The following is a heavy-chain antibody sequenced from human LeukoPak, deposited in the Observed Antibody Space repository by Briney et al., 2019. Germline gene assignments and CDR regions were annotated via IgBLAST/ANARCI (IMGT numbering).Heavy chain of an antibody. CDR1: GYTFTGYY. J-gene: IGHJ5*02. CDR3: ARPLVVPAAWFDP. CDR2: INPNSGGT. D-gene: IGHD2-2*01. Sequence: GASVKVSCKASGYTFTGYYMHWVRQAPGQGLEWRGWINPNSGGTNYAQKFQGRVTMTRDTSISTAFMELSRLRSDDTAVYYWARPLVVPAAWFDPWGQGTLVTVSP. V-gene: IGHV1-2*02.